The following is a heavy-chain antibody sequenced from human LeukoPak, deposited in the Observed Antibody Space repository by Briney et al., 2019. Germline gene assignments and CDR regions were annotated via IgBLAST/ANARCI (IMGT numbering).Heavy chain of an antibody. CDR2: IDSSSTI. D-gene: IGHD4-17*01. J-gene: IGHJ4*02. V-gene: IGHV3-69-1*01. CDR3: ARGPYDYGEYIDY. CDR1: GFPFSEYS. Sequence: GGSLRLSCAASGFPFSEYSMNWVRQAPGKGVEWVSYIDSSSTIYYADSVKGRFTISRDNAKNSLYLQLNSLRAEDTAVYYCARGPYDYGEYIDYWGQGTLVTVSS.